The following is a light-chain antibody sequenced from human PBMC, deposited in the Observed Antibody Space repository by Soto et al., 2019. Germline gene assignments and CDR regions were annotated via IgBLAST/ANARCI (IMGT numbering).Light chain of an antibody. CDR3: QQYNNWPFT. V-gene: IGKV3-15*01. J-gene: IGKJ3*01. Sequence: ERVMTQSPATRSVSPGERATLSCRASQSINSNLAWYQQKPGQAPRLLIYGASTRATGIPARFSGSGSGTEFTLTISSLQSEDFAVYYCQQYNNWPFTFGPGTKVDIK. CDR1: QSINSN. CDR2: GAS.